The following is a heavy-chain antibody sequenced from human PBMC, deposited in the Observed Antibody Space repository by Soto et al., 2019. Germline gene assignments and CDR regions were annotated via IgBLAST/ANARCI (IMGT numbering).Heavy chain of an antibody. D-gene: IGHD3-3*01. V-gene: IGHV1-69*01. CDR1: GGTFSSYA. CDR3: ARDSDFWSGYHMYYYYYGMDV. CDR2: IIPIFGTA. Sequence: QVQLVQSGAEVKKPGSSVKVSCKASGGTFSSYAISWVRQAPGQGLEWMGGIIPIFGTANYAQKFQGRVTIPADESTSTAYMELSSLRSEDTAVYYCARDSDFWSGYHMYYYYYGMDVWGQGTTVTVSS. J-gene: IGHJ6*02.